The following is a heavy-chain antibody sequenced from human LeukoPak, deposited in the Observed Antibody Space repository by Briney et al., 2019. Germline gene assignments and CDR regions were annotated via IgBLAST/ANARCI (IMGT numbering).Heavy chain of an antibody. CDR3: ARLRGVGYYYYGMDV. CDR1: GGSFSGHY. J-gene: IGHJ6*02. Sequence: AESLSLTCAVYGGSFSGHYWSWIRQPPGKGLECLGEINHSGSTNYNPSLKSRVTIAVDTSKNQFSLKLSSVTAADTAVYYCARLRGVGYYYYGMDVWGQGTTVTVSS. CDR2: INHSGST. V-gene: IGHV4-34*01. D-gene: IGHD3-10*01.